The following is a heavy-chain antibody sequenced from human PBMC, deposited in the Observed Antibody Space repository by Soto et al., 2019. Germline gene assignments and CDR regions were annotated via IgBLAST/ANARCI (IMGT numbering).Heavy chain of an antibody. J-gene: IGHJ1*01. CDR2: IYYSGST. D-gene: IGHD3-22*01. V-gene: IGHV4-59*12. Sequence: SETLSLTCTVSGGSISSYYWSWIRQPPGKGLEWIGYIYYSGSTNYNPSLKSRVTISVDTSKNQFSLKLSSVTAADTAVYYCARGWSTSYYDSSGYIVWGQGTLVTVSS. CDR1: GGSISSYY. CDR3: ARGWSTSYYDSSGYIV.